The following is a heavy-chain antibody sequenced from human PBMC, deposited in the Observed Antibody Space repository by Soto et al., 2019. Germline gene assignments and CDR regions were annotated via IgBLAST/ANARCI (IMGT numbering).Heavy chain of an antibody. Sequence: GASVKVSCKASGFTFTSSAVQWVRQARGQRLEWIGWIVVGSGNTNYAQKFQERVTITRDMSTSTAYMELSSLRSEDTAVYYCAAAPETYYYDSSGYNWGQGTLVTVSS. CDR2: IVVGSGNT. J-gene: IGHJ4*02. CDR3: AAAPETYYYDSSGYN. V-gene: IGHV1-58*01. D-gene: IGHD3-22*01. CDR1: GFTFTSSA.